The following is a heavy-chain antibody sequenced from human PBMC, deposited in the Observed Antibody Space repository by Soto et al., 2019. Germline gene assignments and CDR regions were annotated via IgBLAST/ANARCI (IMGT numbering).Heavy chain of an antibody. CDR2: ISSSSSYI. V-gene: IGHV3-21*01. J-gene: IGHJ6*02. CDR1: GFTFSSYS. D-gene: IGHD6-13*01. Sequence: GGSLRLSCAASGFTFSSYSMNWVRQAPGKGLEWVSSISSSSSYIYYADSVKGRFTISRDNAKNSLYLQMNSLRAEDTAVYYCARDFTPPRFQQLVPLDYYYYGMDVWGQGTTVTVSS. CDR3: ARDFTPPRFQQLVPLDYYYYGMDV.